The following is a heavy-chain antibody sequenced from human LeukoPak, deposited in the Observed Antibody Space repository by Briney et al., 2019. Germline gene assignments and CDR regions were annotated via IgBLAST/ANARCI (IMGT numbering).Heavy chain of an antibody. J-gene: IGHJ6*03. CDR1: GFICGDYW. D-gene: IGHD3-3*01. CDR2: TKQDGSDI. Sequence: GGSLRLSCAASGFICGDYWMSWVRQAPEKGLEWVGMTKQDGSDIHYVDSVQGRFTIFRDNSKNTLYLQMDSLGAEDTAVYYCARENDYGFWSGYYLYQDYYYMDVWGKGTTVTVSS. CDR3: ARENDYGFWSGYYLYQDYYYMDV. V-gene: IGHV3-7*01.